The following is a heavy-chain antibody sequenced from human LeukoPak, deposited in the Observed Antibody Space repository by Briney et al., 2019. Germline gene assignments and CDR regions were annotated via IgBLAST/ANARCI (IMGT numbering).Heavy chain of an antibody. CDR3: ARGRDYYGSGSYYNV. J-gene: IGHJ4*02. CDR1: GGSISSYY. V-gene: IGHV4-59*01. Sequence: PSETLSLTCTVSGGSISSYYWSWIRQPPGKGLEWIAYMYFSGSTNYNPSLKTRVTISVDTSRNQFSLKLNSVTAADTAIYYCARGRDYYGSGSYYNVWGQGTLVTVSS. D-gene: IGHD3-10*01. CDR2: MYFSGST.